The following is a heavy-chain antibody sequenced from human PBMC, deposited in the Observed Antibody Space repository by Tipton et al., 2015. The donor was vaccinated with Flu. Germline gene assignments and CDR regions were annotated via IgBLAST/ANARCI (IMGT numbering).Heavy chain of an antibody. Sequence: VQLVQSGAEVTKPGKSLKISCKGSGYILSTDWIGWVRQMPGKGLEWMGAISPGASHGTYSPPFQGQVTISVDKSINTAYLQWSSLKASDTAMYYCERAQVRYGIPAAFSLDDWGHETLVTVSS. V-gene: IGHV5-51*03. D-gene: IGHD2-2*01. J-gene: IGHJ4*03. CDR2: ISPGASHG. CDR3: ERAQVRYGIPAAFSLDD. CDR1: GYILSTDW.